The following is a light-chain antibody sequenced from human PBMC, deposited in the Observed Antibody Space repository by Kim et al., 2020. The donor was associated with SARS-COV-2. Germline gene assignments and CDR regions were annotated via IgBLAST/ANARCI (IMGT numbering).Light chain of an antibody. CDR3: SSFTRSSTWV. V-gene: IGLV2-14*03. J-gene: IGLJ3*02. Sequence: QSVLTQPASVSGSPGQSITISCTGTSSDIGYYNYVSWYQQYPGKAPKLMIYEVTKRASGVSNRFSGSKSGNTASLTISGLQADDEADYYCSSFTRSSTWVFGGGTKVTVL. CDR2: EVT. CDR1: SSDIGYYNY.